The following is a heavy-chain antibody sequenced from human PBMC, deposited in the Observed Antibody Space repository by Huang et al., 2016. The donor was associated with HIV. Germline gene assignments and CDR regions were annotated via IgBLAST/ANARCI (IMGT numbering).Heavy chain of an antibody. J-gene: IGHJ4*02. CDR1: GYTLTEFS. CDR2: VDPEDGET. Sequence: QVQLVQSGAEVKKTGASVKVSCKVSGYTLTEFSMHWVRQSTGTGLEWMGGVDPEDGETSYAQKVQGRVTMTEDTSTDTAYMELSSLRSEDTAVYYRATVYRRFRNHDSGDYYFDYWDQGTLVTVSS. V-gene: IGHV1-24*01. D-gene: IGHD3-22*01. CDR3: ATVYRRFRNHDSGDYYFDY.